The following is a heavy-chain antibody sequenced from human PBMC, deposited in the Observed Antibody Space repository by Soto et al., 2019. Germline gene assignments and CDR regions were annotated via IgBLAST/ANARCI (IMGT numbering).Heavy chain of an antibody. D-gene: IGHD2-21*01. CDR3: AKKGGDTTARVDFDP. CDR1: GFTFSNYA. J-gene: IGHJ5*02. CDR2: ISGSGVIT. V-gene: IGHV3-23*01. Sequence: EVQLLESRGGLVQPGRSLRLSCAASGFTFSNYAMSWVRQAPGKGLEWVSSISGSGVITSYPDSVKGRFTISRDNSKIMMYLQMNSLRAEDTAVYYCAKKGGDTTARVDFDPWGQGTLVTVSS.